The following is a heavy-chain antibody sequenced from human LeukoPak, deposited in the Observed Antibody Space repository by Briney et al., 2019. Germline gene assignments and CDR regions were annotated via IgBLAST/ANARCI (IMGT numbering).Heavy chain of an antibody. V-gene: IGHV4-30-4*08. CDR2: IYYSGST. J-gene: IGHJ2*01. CDR1: GGSFSGYY. CDR3: ARDLSYDFWSGSPRYFDL. Sequence: ASETLSLTCAVYGGSFSGYYWSWIRQPPGKGLEWIGYIYYSGSTYYNPSLKSRVTISVDTSKNQFSLKLSSVTAADTAVYYCARDLSYDFWSGSPRYFDLWGRGTLVTVSS. D-gene: IGHD3-3*01.